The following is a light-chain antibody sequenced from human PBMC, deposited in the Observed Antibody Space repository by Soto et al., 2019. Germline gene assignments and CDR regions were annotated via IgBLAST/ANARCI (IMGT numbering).Light chain of an antibody. CDR3: QKFSVPPPFT. V-gene: IGKV1-27*01. CDR1: HDITNY. Sequence: DIQMTQSPSSLSASVGDRVTITCRASHDITNYLAWYQQKPGKVPKLLIYAASTLQSGVPSRFSGSGSGTDFTLTISSLQPEDAATYFCQKFSVPPPFTFGPGTTVDIK. J-gene: IGKJ3*01. CDR2: AAS.